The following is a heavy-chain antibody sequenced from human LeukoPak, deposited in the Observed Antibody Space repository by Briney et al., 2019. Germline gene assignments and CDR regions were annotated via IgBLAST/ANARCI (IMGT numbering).Heavy chain of an antibody. CDR1: GFTFSSYG. CDR2: IWYDGSNK. CDR3: VRTGNALPHFDY. V-gene: IGHV3-33*01. D-gene: IGHD1-1*01. Sequence: GGSLRLSCAASGFTFSSYGMHWVRQAPGKGLEWVAVIWYDGSNKYYADSVKGRFTISRDNSKNTLYLQMNSLRAEDTAVYYCVRTGNALPHFDYWGQGTLVTVSS. J-gene: IGHJ4*02.